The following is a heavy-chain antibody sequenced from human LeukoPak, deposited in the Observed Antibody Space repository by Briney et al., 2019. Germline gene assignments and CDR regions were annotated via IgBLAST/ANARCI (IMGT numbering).Heavy chain of an antibody. Sequence: GGSLRLSCTASGFTFTSYGMNWVRQAPGKGLEWVSFIDTSGSYIYYGDSLKGRDTISRDNAKNSLYLQMNGLRAEDTAVYYCARGRSITLLRGVAMSDGFDIWGQGAMVTVSS. CDR3: ARGRSITLLRGVAMSDGFDI. V-gene: IGHV3-21*01. D-gene: IGHD3-10*01. CDR2: IDTSGSYI. J-gene: IGHJ3*02. CDR1: GFTFTSYG.